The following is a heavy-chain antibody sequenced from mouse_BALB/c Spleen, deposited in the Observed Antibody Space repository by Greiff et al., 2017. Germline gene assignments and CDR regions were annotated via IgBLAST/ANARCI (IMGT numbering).Heavy chain of an antibody. V-gene: IGHV1-54*01. J-gene: IGHJ4*01. Sequence: QVQLQQSGAELVRPGTSVKVSCKASGYAFTNYLIEWVKQRPGQGLEWIGVINPGSGGTSYNQKFKGKATLTVDKSSSTAFMHLNSLTSEDSAVYYCAREDWDENAMDYWGQGTSVTVSS. CDR3: AREDWDENAMDY. CDR2: INPGSGGT. CDR1: GYAFTNYL. D-gene: IGHD4-1*01.